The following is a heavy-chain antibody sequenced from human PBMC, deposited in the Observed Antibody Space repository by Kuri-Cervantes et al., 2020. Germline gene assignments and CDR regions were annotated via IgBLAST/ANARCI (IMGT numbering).Heavy chain of an antibody. V-gene: IGHV3-30*18. CDR2: ISYDGSNK. J-gene: IGHJ4*02. D-gene: IGHD3-3*01. CDR1: GFTFSSYW. CDR3: AKDEYYDFWSGYGGGYFDY. Sequence: GESLKISCVASGFTFSSYWMSWVRQAPGKGLEWVAVISYDGSNKYYADSVKGRFTISRDNSKNTLYLQMNSLRAEDTAVYYCAKDEYYDFWSGYGGGYFDYWGQGTLVTVSS.